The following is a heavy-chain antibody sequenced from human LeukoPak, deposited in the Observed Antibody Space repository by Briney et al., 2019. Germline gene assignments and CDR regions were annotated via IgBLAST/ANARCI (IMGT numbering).Heavy chain of an antibody. CDR3: ARGGYYDILTGLDY. D-gene: IGHD3-9*01. V-gene: IGHV3-30-3*01. CDR1: GFTFSSYA. Sequence: PGGSLRLSCAASGFTFSSYAMHWVRQAPGKGLEWVAVISYDGSNKYYADSVKGRFTISRDNSKNTLYLQMNSLRAEDTAVYYCARGGYYDILTGLDYWGQGTLVTVSS. J-gene: IGHJ4*02. CDR2: ISYDGSNK.